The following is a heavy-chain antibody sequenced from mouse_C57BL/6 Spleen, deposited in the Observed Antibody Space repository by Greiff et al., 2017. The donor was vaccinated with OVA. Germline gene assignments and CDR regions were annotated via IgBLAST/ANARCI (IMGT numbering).Heavy chain of an antibody. CDR3: TREGAITGPFDY. D-gene: IGHD4-1*01. J-gene: IGHJ2*01. CDR1: GYTFTDYE. CDR2: IDPETGGT. Sequence: VQLQESGAELVRPGASVTLSCKASGYTFTDYEMHWVKQTPVHGLEWIGAIDPETGGTAYNQKFKGKAILTADKSSSTAYMELRSLTSEDSAVYYCTREGAITGPFDYWGQGTTLTVSS. V-gene: IGHV1-15*01.